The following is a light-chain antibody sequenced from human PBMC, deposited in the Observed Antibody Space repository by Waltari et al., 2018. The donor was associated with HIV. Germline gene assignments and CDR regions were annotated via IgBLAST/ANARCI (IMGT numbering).Light chain of an antibody. CDR1: SNDIAASTF. CDR2: DVN. Sequence: QSALTQPPSASGSPGQSVPIPCTGTSNDIAASTFVSCYQQHPGKAPRLIISDVNKRPSGVPNRFSGSKSGNTASLTVSGLQAEDEATYYCSSDGGTSAGGTRKFHVIFGGGTKLTVL. J-gene: IGLJ2*01. CDR3: SSDGGTSAGGTRKFHVI. V-gene: IGLV2-8*01.